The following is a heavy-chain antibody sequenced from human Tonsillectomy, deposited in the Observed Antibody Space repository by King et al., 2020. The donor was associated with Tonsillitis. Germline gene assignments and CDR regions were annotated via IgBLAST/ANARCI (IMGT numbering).Heavy chain of an antibody. CDR2: ISSSSSYI. V-gene: IGHV3-21*01. D-gene: IGHD6-19*01. Sequence: VQLVESGGGLVKPGGSPRLSCAASGFTFSSYSMNWVRQAPGKGLEWVSSISSSSSYIFYADSVKGRFTISRDNAKNSLYLQMNSLRAEDTAVYYCARGGSPGGWYLDYWGQGTLVTVSS. CDR1: GFTFSSYS. CDR3: ARGGSPGGWYLDY. J-gene: IGHJ4*02.